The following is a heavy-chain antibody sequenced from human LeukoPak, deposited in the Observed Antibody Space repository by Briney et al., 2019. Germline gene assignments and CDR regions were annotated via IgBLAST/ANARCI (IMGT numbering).Heavy chain of an antibody. CDR3: ASSQGYYYDSSGYYYFY. J-gene: IGHJ4*02. D-gene: IGHD3-22*01. CDR1: GGSISSGGYY. V-gene: IGHV4-31*03. Sequence: SETLSRTCTVSGGSISSGGYYWSWIRQHPGKGLEWIGYIYYSGSTYYNPSLKSRVTISVDKSKNQFSLKLGSVTAADTAVYYCASSQGYYYDSSGYYYFYWGQGTLVTVSS. CDR2: IYYSGST.